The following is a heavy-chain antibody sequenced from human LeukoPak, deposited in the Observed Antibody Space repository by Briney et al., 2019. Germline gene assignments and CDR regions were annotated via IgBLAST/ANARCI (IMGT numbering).Heavy chain of an antibody. Sequence: GGSLRLSCAGSGFTFSNYAMSWVRQAPGTGLEWVSSIVSSGGNTFYADSVKGRFTISRDNSENTLYLQMNSLRAEDTAVYFCVRDYRLSWFDYWGQGTLVTVSS. CDR1: GFTFSNYA. CDR2: IVSSGGNT. J-gene: IGHJ4*02. CDR3: VRDYRLSWFDY. V-gene: IGHV3-23*01. D-gene: IGHD3-16*02.